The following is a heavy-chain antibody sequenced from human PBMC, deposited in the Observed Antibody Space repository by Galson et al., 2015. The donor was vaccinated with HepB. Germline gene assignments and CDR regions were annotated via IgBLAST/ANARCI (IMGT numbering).Heavy chain of an antibody. D-gene: IGHD6-19*01. CDR2: ISYDGSNK. CDR3: ARDQGQWLPPGGY. Sequence: SLRLSCAASGFTFSSYAMHWVRQAPGKGLEWVAVISYDGSNKYYADSVKGRFTISRDNSKNTLYLQMNSLRAEDTAVYYCARDQGQWLPPGGYWGQGTLVTVSS. V-gene: IGHV3-30*04. J-gene: IGHJ4*02. CDR1: GFTFSSYA.